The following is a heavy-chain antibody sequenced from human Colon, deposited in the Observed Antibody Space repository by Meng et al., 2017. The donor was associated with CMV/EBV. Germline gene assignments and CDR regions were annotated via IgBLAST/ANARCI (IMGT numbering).Heavy chain of an antibody. Sequence: GGSLRLSCAASGFTVSSNYMSWVRQAPGKGLEWVSVIYSGGSTYYADSVKGRFTISRDNSKNTLYLQMNSLRAEDTAVYYCARDIVVVPAAINYYYYGMDVWGQGTTVTVSS. V-gene: IGHV3-66*02. CDR1: GFTVSSNY. CDR2: IYSGGST. J-gene: IGHJ6*02. D-gene: IGHD2-2*02. CDR3: ARDIVVVPAAINYYYYGMDV.